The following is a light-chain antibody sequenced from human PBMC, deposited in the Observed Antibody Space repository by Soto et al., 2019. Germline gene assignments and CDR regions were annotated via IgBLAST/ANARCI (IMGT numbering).Light chain of an antibody. J-gene: IGKJ4*01. Sequence: EPVMTQSPATLSVSPGEPANPSCRASPSLTSYVAWYQQQPDQAPRLLIYGISTRATDIPARCSGSGSGKECTRTISSLQSEDVAVYYCQQYNNWPLTFGGGTKVDIK. CDR2: GIS. CDR1: PSLTSY. CDR3: QQYNNWPLT. V-gene: IGKV3-15*01.